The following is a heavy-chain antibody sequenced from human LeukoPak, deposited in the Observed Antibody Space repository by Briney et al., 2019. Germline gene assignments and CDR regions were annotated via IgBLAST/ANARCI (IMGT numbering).Heavy chain of an antibody. D-gene: IGHD2-15*01. CDR2: IYPDDSDT. V-gene: IGHV5-51*01. CDR1: GYSFTSYW. J-gene: IGHJ2*01. Sequence: GESLKISCKGSGYSFTSYWIGWVRQMPGKGLEWIGIIYPDDSDTIYSSSFQAQVTISADKSITPAYLPWSSLKAWATAMFYCPRHTGRCSGRSCYGVYGGQSTRDSVPTGSVCATPFD. CDR3: PRHTGRCSGRSCYGVYGGQSTRDSVPTGSVCATPFD.